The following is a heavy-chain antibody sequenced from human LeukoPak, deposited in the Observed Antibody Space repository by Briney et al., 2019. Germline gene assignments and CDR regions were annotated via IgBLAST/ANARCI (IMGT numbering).Heavy chain of an antibody. CDR3: AKDRGRKVAALDY. D-gene: IGHD2-15*01. CDR1: GFTFNNDA. Sequence: GGSLRLSCAASGFTFNNDAMHWVRQAPGKGLEWVAITSYDGTNKFYADSVKGRFTISRDNSKNTLYLQLDSLRVEDAAVYFCAKDRGRKVAALDYWGQGTLVTVSS. J-gene: IGHJ4*02. V-gene: IGHV3-30*02. CDR2: TSYDGTNK.